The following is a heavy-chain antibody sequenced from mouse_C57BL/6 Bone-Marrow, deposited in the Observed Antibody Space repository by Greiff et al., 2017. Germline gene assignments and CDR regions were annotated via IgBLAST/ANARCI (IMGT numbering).Heavy chain of an antibody. Sequence: ESGPGLVKPSQSLSLTCSVTGYSITSGYYWNWIRQFPGNKLEWMGYISYDGSNNYNPSLKNRISITRDPSTNQVFLKLNSVTTEDTATYYCARAYYGRSYWAMDYWGQGASVTVSS. CDR1: GYSITSGYY. D-gene: IGHD1-1*01. CDR2: ISYDGSN. V-gene: IGHV3-6*01. J-gene: IGHJ4*01. CDR3: ARAYYGRSYWAMDY.